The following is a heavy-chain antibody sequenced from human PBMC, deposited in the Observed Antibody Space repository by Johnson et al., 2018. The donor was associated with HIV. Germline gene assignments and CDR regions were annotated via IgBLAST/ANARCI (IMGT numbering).Heavy chain of an antibody. CDR3: AKWGTITGTTGVFDI. V-gene: IGHV3-30*02. Sequence: QVHLVESGGGVVQPGGSLRLSCAASGFSFSSYGMYWVRQAPGKGLEWVAFIRYDGSNKYYADSVKGRFTISRDNSKNTLYLQMNSLRAEDTAVYYCAKWGTITGTTGVFDIWGQGTMVTVSS. J-gene: IGHJ3*02. CDR1: GFSFSSYG. CDR2: IRYDGSNK. D-gene: IGHD1-7*01.